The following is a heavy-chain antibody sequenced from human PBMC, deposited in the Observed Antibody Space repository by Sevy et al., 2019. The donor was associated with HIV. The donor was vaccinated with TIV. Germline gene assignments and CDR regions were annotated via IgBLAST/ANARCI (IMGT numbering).Heavy chain of an antibody. CDR2: IGTAGDT. CDR1: GFTFSSYD. Sequence: GGSLRLSCAASGFTFSSYDMHWVRQATGKGLEWVSAIGTAGDTYYPGSVKGRFTISRENAKNSLYLQMNSLRVGDTAVYYCARAYSSGWNDYWGQGTLVTVSS. J-gene: IGHJ4*02. D-gene: IGHD6-19*01. CDR3: ARAYSSGWNDY. V-gene: IGHV3-13*01.